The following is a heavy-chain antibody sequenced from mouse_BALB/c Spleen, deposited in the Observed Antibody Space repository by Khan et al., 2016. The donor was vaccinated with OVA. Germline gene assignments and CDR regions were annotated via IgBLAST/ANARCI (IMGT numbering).Heavy chain of an antibody. CDR1: GYTFTDYY. CDR3: AREWAAWFPY. V-gene: IGHV1-77*01. CDR2: IYPGSDNT. Sequence: QMQLEESGAELVRPGASVTLSCKASGYTFTDYYINWMRQRTGQGLEWIGEIYPGSDNTYYNEKFKGKATLTADKSSSTAYMQLSSLTSEDSAVYFCAREWAAWFPYWGQGTLVTVSA. J-gene: IGHJ3*01.